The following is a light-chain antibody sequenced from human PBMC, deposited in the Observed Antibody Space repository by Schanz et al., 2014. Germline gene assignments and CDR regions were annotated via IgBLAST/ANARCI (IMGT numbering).Light chain of an antibody. Sequence: EIVLTQSPGTLSLSPGERATLSCRASQSVSSSYLAWYQQKPGQAPRLLIYGASSRATGIPDRFSGSGSGTDFTLTISRLEPEDFAVYYCHQYSDWPPWTFGQGTTVDIK. J-gene: IGKJ1*01. CDR2: GAS. CDR1: QSVSSSY. V-gene: IGKV3-20*01. CDR3: HQYSDWPPWT.